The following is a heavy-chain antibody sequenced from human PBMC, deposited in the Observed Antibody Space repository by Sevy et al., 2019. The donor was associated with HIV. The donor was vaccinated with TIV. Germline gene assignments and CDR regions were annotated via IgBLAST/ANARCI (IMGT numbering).Heavy chain of an antibody. Sequence: GGSLRLSCAASGFTFRTYSMNWVRQAPGKGLEWLSSISDDSRYIYYSDSVKGRFTISRANTKNLLYLHINNLRVEDTAIYYCARDFTIFGVVSGIDYWGQGNLVTVSS. CDR2: ISDDSRYI. CDR1: GFTFRTYS. J-gene: IGHJ4*02. CDR3: ARDFTIFGVVSGIDY. D-gene: IGHD3-3*01. V-gene: IGHV3-21*04.